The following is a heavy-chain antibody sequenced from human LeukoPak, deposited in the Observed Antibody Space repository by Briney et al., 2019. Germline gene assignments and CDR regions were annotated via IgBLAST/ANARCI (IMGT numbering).Heavy chain of an antibody. D-gene: IGHD3-22*01. Sequence: PGRSLRLSCAASGFTFSSYGMHWVRQAPGEGLEWVAVISYDGSNKYYADSVKGRFTISRDNSKNTLYLQMNSLRAEDTAVYYCAKGYDSSGYYPWYFDYWGQGTLVTVSS. CDR3: AKGYDSSGYYPWYFDY. J-gene: IGHJ4*02. CDR1: GFTFSSYG. CDR2: ISYDGSNK. V-gene: IGHV3-30*18.